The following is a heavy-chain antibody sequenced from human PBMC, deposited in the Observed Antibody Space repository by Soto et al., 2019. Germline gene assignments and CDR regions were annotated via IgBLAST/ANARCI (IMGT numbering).Heavy chain of an antibody. CDR3: ARAADYDSSGLTVGWFDP. CDR1: GFTFSSYA. J-gene: IGHJ5*02. V-gene: IGHV3-30-3*01. CDR2: ISYDGSNK. Sequence: QVQLVESGGGVVQPGRSLRLSCAASGFTFSSYAMHWVRQAPGKGLEWVAVISYDGSNKYYADSVKGRFTISRDNSKNPLYLQMNSLRAEDTAVYYCARAADYDSSGLTVGWFDPWGQGTLVTVSS. D-gene: IGHD3-22*01.